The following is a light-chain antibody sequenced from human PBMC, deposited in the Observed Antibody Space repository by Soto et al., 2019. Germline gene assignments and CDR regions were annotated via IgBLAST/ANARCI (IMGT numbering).Light chain of an antibody. CDR3: QQYDSFSVT. CDR1: QRMSGW. J-gene: IGKJ1*01. V-gene: IGKV1-5*01. CDR2: DVS. Sequence: DMRMSQCSSTLSASVGDTVTITCRASQRMSGWLAWHQQKPGKAPKLLIYDVSALKRGVPPRFSGSGSGTEFTLTISSLQPDDFATYYFQQYDSFSVTFGQGTKVDIK.